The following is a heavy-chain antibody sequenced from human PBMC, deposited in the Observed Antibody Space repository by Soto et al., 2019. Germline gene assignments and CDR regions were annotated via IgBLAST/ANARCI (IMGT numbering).Heavy chain of an antibody. CDR3: ASSWYVDDYCMDV. Sequence: PSETLSLTCAVSGGSISGSYYYWAWLRQSPWKGPEWIGSVFYTGFTSYNPSLESRVSLSVYTSKSQFSLKLSSVTAADTAVYYCASSWYVDDYCMDVWGQGTTVTVSS. CDR2: VFYTGFT. J-gene: IGHJ6*02. D-gene: IGHD6-13*01. V-gene: IGHV4-39*01. CDR1: GGSISGSYYY.